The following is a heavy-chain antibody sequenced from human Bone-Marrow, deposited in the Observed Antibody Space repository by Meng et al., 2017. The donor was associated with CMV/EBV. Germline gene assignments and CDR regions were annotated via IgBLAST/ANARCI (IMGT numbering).Heavy chain of an antibody. V-gene: IGHV3-30*04. CDR1: GFTFSSYA. CDR2: ISYDGNNK. Sequence: GESLKISCAASGFTFSSYAMHWVRQAPGKGLEWVAVISYDGNNKYYADSVKGRFTISRDNSKNTLYLQMNSLRAEDTAVYYCARDFTHRYQLPYYYYYGMDVWGQGTTVTVSS. CDR3: ARDFTHRYQLPYYYYYGMDV. D-gene: IGHD2-2*01. J-gene: IGHJ6*02.